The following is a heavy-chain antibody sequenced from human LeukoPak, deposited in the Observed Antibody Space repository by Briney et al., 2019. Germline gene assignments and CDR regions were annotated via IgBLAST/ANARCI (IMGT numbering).Heavy chain of an antibody. CDR1: GGTFSSYA. CDR3: ARSPMGSGSANWFDP. D-gene: IGHD3-10*01. Sequence: ASVKVSCKASGGTFSSYAISWVRQAPGQGLEWMGGIIPIFGTANYAQKFQGRVTITADESTNTAYMELSSLRSEDTAVYYCARSPMGSGSANWFDPWGQGTLVTVSS. V-gene: IGHV1-69*01. J-gene: IGHJ5*02. CDR2: IIPIFGTA.